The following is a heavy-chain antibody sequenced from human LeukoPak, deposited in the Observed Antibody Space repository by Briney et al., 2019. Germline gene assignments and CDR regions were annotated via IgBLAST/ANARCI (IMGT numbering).Heavy chain of an antibody. V-gene: IGHV3-15*01. CDR3: TTWGTSVPAAILYYYYMDV. J-gene: IGHJ6*03. Sequence: GGSLRLXCAASGFTYSNAWMSWVRLAPGKGLEWVGRIKSKTDGGTTDYAAPVKGRFTISRDDSKNTLYLQMNSLKTEDTAVYYCTTWGTSVPAAILYYYYMDVWGKGTTVTVSS. CDR1: GFTYSNAW. CDR2: IKSKTDGGTT. D-gene: IGHD2-2*01.